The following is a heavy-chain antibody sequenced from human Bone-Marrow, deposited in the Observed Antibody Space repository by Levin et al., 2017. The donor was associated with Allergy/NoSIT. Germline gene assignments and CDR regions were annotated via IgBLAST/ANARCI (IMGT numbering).Heavy chain of an antibody. CDR2: ISSTSSTI. CDR1: GFTFSSYS. Sequence: GESLKISCAASGFTFSSYSMNWVRQAPGKGLEWVSYISSTSSTIYYADSVKGRFTISRDDAKNSLYLQMNSLRADDTAVYYCARGYGNFDYWGQGTLVTVSS. CDR3: ARGYGNFDY. J-gene: IGHJ4*02. V-gene: IGHV3-48*01. D-gene: IGHD2-15*01.